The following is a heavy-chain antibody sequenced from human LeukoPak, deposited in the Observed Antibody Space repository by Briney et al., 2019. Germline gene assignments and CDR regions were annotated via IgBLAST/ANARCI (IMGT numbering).Heavy chain of an antibody. J-gene: IGHJ4*02. Sequence: PGGSLRLSCAASGFTFSSYAMSWVRQAPGKGLEWVSAISGSGGSTYYADSVKGRFTISRDNSKNTLYLQMNSLRAEDTAVYYCARDVPLGAAAGRVQWTAGPFDYWGQGTLVTVSS. D-gene: IGHD6-13*01. CDR3: ARDVPLGAAAGRVQWTAGPFDY. V-gene: IGHV3-23*01. CDR2: ISGSGGST. CDR1: GFTFSSYA.